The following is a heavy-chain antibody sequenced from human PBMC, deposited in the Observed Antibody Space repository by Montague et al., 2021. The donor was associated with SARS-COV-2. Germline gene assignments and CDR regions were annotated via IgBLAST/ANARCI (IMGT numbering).Heavy chain of an antibody. D-gene: IGHD3-9*01. CDR3: ARTLRDILTGYYSFDY. Sequence: PALVKPTQTLTLTCTFSGFSLSTSGMCVSWIRQPPGKALEWLALIDWDDDKYYSTSLKTRLTISKDTSKNQVVLTMTNMDPVDTATYYCARTLRDILTGYYSFDYWGQGTLVTVSS. CDR2: IDWDDDK. J-gene: IGHJ4*02. CDR1: GFSLSTSGMC. V-gene: IGHV2-70*01.